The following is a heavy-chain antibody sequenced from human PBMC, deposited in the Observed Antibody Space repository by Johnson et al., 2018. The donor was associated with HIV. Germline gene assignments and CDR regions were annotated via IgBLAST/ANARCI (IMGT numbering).Heavy chain of an antibody. V-gene: IGHV3-33*06. Sequence: QVQLVESGGGVVQPGRSLRLSCAASGFTFSSYGMHWVRQAPGKGLEWVAVIWYDGSNKYYADSVKGRFTISRDNSKNTLYVQMNSLRGDDTAVYYCVKVGLGHRKGFDIWGQGTMVTVSS. J-gene: IGHJ3*02. CDR2: IWYDGSNK. CDR1: GFTFSSYG. CDR3: VKVGLGHRKGFDI. D-gene: IGHD2-15*01.